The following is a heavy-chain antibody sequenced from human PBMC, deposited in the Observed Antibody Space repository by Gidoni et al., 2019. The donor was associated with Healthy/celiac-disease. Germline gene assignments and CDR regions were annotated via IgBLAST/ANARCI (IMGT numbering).Heavy chain of an antibody. CDR1: GFTFSSYA. D-gene: IGHD5-12*01. Sequence: EVQLLESGGGLVQPGGSLRLSCAASGFTFSSYAMSWVRQAPGKGLEWVSAISGSGGSTYYADAVKGRFTISRDNSKNTLYLQMNSLRAEDTAVYYCATSPGGSGYSNWFDPWGQGTLVTVSS. V-gene: IGHV3-23*01. J-gene: IGHJ5*02. CDR2: ISGSGGST. CDR3: ATSPGGSGYSNWFDP.